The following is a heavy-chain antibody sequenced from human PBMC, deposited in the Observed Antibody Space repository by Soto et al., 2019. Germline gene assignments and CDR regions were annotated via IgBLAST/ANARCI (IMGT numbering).Heavy chain of an antibody. CDR2: IIPILGIA. CDR3: ASSVADQLLFSVEEWIGAWDAFDI. CDR1: GGTFSSYT. J-gene: IGHJ3*02. Sequence: ALVKVSCKASGGTFSSYTISWVRQAPGQGLEWMGRIIPILGIANYAQKFQGRVTITADKSTSTAYMELSSLRSEDTAVYYCASSVADQLLFSVEEWIGAWDAFDIWGQGTMVTVSS. D-gene: IGHD2-2*01. V-gene: IGHV1-69*02.